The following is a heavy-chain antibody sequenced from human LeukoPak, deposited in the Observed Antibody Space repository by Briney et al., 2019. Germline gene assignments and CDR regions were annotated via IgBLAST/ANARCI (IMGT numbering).Heavy chain of an antibody. D-gene: IGHD5-12*01. CDR3: AIRVGGPRYEYNWFDP. V-gene: IGHV1-69*13. Sequence: ASVKVSCKASGGTFSSYAISWVRQAPGQGLEWMGGIIPIFGTANYAQKFQGRVTITADESTSTAYMELSSLRSEDTAVYYCAIRVGGPRYEYNWFDPWGQGTLVTVSS. CDR2: IIPIFGTA. CDR1: GGTFSSYA. J-gene: IGHJ5*02.